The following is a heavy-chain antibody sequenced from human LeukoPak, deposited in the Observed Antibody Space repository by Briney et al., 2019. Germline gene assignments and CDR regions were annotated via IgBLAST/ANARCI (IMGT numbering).Heavy chain of an antibody. Sequence: GGSLRLSCAASGFTFTNAWMSWVRQAPGKGLELVGRIRSKSDGGTTDYAAPVKGRFTISRDDSTNTLHLQMTSLKTDDTALYYCASDVPENAAQIDYWGQGTLVTVSS. D-gene: IGHD2-15*01. V-gene: IGHV3-15*01. CDR3: ASDVPENAAQIDY. J-gene: IGHJ4*02. CDR1: GFTFTNAW. CDR2: IRSKSDGGTT.